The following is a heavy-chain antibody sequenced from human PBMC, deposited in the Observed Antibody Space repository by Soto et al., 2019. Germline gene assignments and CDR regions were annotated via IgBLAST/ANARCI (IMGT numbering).Heavy chain of an antibody. CDR1: GYTFTNYA. V-gene: IGHV1-69*13. CDR3: AREDSSGYVFDY. Sequence: ASVKVSCKTSGYTFTNYAISWVRQAPGRGLEWMGGIIPIFGTANYAQKFQGRVTITADESTSTAYMELSSLRSEDTAVYYCAREDSSGYVFDYWGQGTLVTVSS. D-gene: IGHD3-22*01. J-gene: IGHJ4*02. CDR2: IIPIFGTA.